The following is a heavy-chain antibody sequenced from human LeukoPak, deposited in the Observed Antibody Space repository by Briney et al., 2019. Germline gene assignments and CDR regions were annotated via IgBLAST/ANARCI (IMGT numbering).Heavy chain of an antibody. Sequence: GGSLRLSCAASGFTFSSYAMSWVRQAPGKGLEWVSAISGSGGSTYYADSVRGRFTISRDNSKNTLYLQMNSLRAEDTAVYYCAKGGDIVVVPAAYDYWGQGTLVTVSS. J-gene: IGHJ4*02. CDR2: ISGSGGST. CDR3: AKGGDIVVVPAAYDY. D-gene: IGHD2-2*01. V-gene: IGHV3-23*01. CDR1: GFTFSSYA.